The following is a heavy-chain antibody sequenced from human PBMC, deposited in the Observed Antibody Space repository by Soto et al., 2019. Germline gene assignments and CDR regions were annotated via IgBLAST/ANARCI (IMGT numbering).Heavy chain of an antibody. J-gene: IGHJ2*01. V-gene: IGHV4-30-2*01. CDR2: IYHSGST. Sequence: QLQLQESGSGLAKPSQTLSLTCAVSGGSISSGGYSWSWIRQPPGKGLEWIGYIYHSGSTYYNPSLKSRVTISVDRSKNQFSLKLSSVTAADTAVYYCARANRVPSTVYWYFDLWGRGTLVTVSS. D-gene: IGHD1-1*01. CDR3: ARANRVPSTVYWYFDL. CDR1: GGSISSGGYS.